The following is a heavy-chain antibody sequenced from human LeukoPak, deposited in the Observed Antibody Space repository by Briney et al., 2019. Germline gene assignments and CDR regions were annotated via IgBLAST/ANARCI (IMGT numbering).Heavy chain of an antibody. D-gene: IGHD6-6*01. Sequence: GGSLRLSCAASGFTFSTYVMSWVRQAPGKALEWVSSISGSGGNTYYADSVKGRFTISRDNSKNTLSLQMNSLRAEDTAIYYCAKPDGIAATEVWGQGTLVTVSS. V-gene: IGHV3-23*01. CDR3: AKPDGIAATEV. J-gene: IGHJ4*02. CDR2: ISGSGGNT. CDR1: GFTFSTYV.